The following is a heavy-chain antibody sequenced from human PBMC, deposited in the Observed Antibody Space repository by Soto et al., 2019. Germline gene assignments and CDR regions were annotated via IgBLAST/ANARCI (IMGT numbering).Heavy chain of an antibody. D-gene: IGHD4-4*01. CDR2: ISSSSSYT. Sequence: PGGSLRLSCAASGFTFSDYYMSWIRQAPGKGLEWVSYISSSSSYTNYADSVKGRFTISRDNAKNSLYLQMNSLRAEDTAVYYCARFDGYSNSTATGVFRNYNHYYYYYGMDVWGQGTTVTVSS. CDR3: ARFDGYSNSTATGVFRNYNHYYYYYGMDV. J-gene: IGHJ6*02. V-gene: IGHV3-11*06. CDR1: GFTFSDYY.